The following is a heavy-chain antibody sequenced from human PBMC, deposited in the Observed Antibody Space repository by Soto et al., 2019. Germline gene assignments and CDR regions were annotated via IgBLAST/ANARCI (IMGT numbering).Heavy chain of an antibody. CDR1: GGSVSSGSYY. CDR2: IYYSGST. Sequence: SETLSLTSTVSGGSVSSGSYYWSWIRQPPGKGLEWIGYIYYSGSTNYNPSLKSRVTISVDTSKNQFSLKLSSVTAVDTAVYYCARRGYAGGYYYYGMDVWGQGTTVTVSS. CDR3: ARRGYAGGYYYYGMDV. V-gene: IGHV4-61*01. J-gene: IGHJ6*02. D-gene: IGHD5-12*01.